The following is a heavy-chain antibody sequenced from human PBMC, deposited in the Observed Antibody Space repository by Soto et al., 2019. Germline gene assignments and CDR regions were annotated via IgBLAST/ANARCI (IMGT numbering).Heavy chain of an antibody. V-gene: IGHV1-69*01. CDR1: GGIFTNNA. Sequence: QVQVVQSGAEVKKPGSSVKVSCKVSGGIFTNNAISWVRQAPGQGLEWLGGVIPLFDTAYYAQIFRGRLRFSADGATTTAYMELSGLTSADTAVYFCATGGHNDGYNFSHGMDVWGQGTTVTVS. D-gene: IGHD5-18*01. J-gene: IGHJ6*02. CDR3: ATGGHNDGYNFSHGMDV. CDR2: VIPLFDTA.